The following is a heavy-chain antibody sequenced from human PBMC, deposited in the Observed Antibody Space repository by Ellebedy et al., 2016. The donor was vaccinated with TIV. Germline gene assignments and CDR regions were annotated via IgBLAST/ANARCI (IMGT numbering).Heavy chain of an antibody. CDR3: AKDSGWEHEY. V-gene: IGHV3-23*01. CDR2: ISGSGDT. CDR1: GFSVISSY. Sequence: GESLKISCAASGFSVISSYMSWVRQVPGKGLEWVSSISGSGDTDYADSVKGRFTISRDNSKNTLFLQMNSLRAEDTALYYCAKDSGWEHEYWGQGTLVAVSS. J-gene: IGHJ4*02. D-gene: IGHD3-10*01.